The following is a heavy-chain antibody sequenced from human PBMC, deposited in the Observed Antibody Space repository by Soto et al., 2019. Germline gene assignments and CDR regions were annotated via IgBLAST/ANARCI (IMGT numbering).Heavy chain of an antibody. CDR3: ARDSGRGYAMDV. J-gene: IGHJ6*02. CDR2: VTCDGTNK. D-gene: IGHD3-10*01. V-gene: IGHV3-30*03. Sequence: GGSLRLSCAASGFTFSNFGMHWVRQAPDTGLEWVAAVTCDGTNKYYADSVKGRFTILRDSAKNSLYLQMNSLRAEDTAVYYCARDSGRGYAMDVWGQGTTVTVSS. CDR1: GFTFSNFG.